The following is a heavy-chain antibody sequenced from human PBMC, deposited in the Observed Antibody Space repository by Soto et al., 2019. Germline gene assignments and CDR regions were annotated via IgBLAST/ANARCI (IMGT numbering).Heavy chain of an antibody. J-gene: IGHJ4*02. CDR3: ARVSGWSSGWNYYLAY. Sequence: PGGSLRLSCAASGFTFSSYEMNWVRQAPGKGLEWVSYISSSGSTIYYADSVKGRFTISRDNAKNSLYLQMNSLRAEDTAVYYCARVSGWSSGWNYYLAYWGQGTLVTVSS. CDR2: ISSSGSTI. V-gene: IGHV3-48*03. D-gene: IGHD6-19*01. CDR1: GFTFSSYE.